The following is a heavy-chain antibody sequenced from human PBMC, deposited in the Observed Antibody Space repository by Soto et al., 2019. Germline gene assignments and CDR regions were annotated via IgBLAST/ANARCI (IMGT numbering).Heavy chain of an antibody. D-gene: IGHD6-19*01. V-gene: IGHV4-59*01. CDR2: IYYSGST. CDR1: GGSISSYY. CDR3: AGGSSGWYLFDY. Sequence: SETLSLTCTVSGGSISSYYWSWIRQPPGKGLEWIGYIYYSGSTNYNPSLKSRVTISVDTSKNQFSLKLSSVTTADTAVYYCAGGSSGWYLFDYWGQGTLVTVSS. J-gene: IGHJ4*02.